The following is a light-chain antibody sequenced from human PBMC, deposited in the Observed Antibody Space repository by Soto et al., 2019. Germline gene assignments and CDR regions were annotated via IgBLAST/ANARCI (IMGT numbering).Light chain of an antibody. CDR1: DSDVGAYKY. CDR2: DVS. J-gene: IGLJ3*02. CDR3: CSYAGTFTWL. V-gene: IGLV2-11*01. Sequence: QSALTQPRSVSESPGQSVTISCSGTDSDVGAYKYVSWYQQYPGKAPKLIIYDVSKRPSGVTDRFSGSKSGNTASLTISGLQVEDEGDYYCCSYAGTFTWLFGGGTKLTVL.